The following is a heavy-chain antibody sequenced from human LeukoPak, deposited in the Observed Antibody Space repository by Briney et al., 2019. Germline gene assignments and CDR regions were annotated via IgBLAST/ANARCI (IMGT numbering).Heavy chain of an antibody. CDR3: ARRRGSYSDDY. Sequence: QPGGSLRLSCAASGFTFSSYEMNWVRQAPGKGLEWVSYISSSGSTIYYADSVKGRFTISRDNAKNSLYLQMNSLRAEDTAVYYCARRRGSYSDDYWGQGTLVTVSS. CDR1: GFTFSSYE. D-gene: IGHD1-26*01. V-gene: IGHV3-48*03. CDR2: ISSSGSTI. J-gene: IGHJ4*02.